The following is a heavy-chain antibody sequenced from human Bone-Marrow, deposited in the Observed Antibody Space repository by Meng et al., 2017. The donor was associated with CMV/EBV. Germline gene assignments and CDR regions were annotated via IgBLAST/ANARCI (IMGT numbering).Heavy chain of an antibody. Sequence: GGSLRPSCAASGFTFSSYSMNWVRQAPGKGLVWVSHINSDGRSPTHADSVKGRFTISRDNAKNTLYLQMNSLRAEDTAVYYCARADQELVGEYYYYGMDVWGQGTTVTVSS. CDR2: INSDGRSP. CDR3: ARADQELVGEYYYYGMDV. V-gene: IGHV3-74*01. J-gene: IGHJ6*02. D-gene: IGHD3-10*01. CDR1: GFTFSSYS.